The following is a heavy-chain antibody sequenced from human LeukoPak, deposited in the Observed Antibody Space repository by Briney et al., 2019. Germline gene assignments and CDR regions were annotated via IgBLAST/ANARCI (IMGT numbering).Heavy chain of an antibody. CDR2: INSDGSST. V-gene: IGHV3-74*01. D-gene: IGHD2-8*02. CDR1: GFTFGSYW. CDR3: ARDRGTGNYYVY. J-gene: IGHJ4*02. Sequence: GGSLRLSCAASGFTFGSYWMYWIRQAPGKGLVWVSRINSDGSSTSYADSVKGRFTISRDNAKNTLYLQMNSLRAEDTAVYYCARDRGTGNYYVYWGQGTLVTVSS.